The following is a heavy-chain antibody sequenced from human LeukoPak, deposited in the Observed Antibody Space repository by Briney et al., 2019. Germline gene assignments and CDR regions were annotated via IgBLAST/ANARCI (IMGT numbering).Heavy chain of an antibody. Sequence: SETLSLTCAVYGGSFSGYYWSWIRQPPGKGLEWIGEINHSGSTNYNPSLKSRVTISVDTSKNQFSLKLSSVTAADTAVYYCARRRIVVTALPPDYWGQGTLVTVSS. CDR3: ARRRIVVTALPPDY. J-gene: IGHJ4*02. CDR2: INHSGST. CDR1: GGSFSGYY. V-gene: IGHV4-34*01. D-gene: IGHD2-21*02.